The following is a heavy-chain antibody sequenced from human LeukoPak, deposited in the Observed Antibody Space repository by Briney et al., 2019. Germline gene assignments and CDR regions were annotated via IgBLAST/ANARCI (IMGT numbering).Heavy chain of an antibody. CDR3: ARVLWFGEVLKGDVFDI. CDR1: GFTFSSYG. D-gene: IGHD3-10*01. CDR2: IWYDGSNK. Sequence: GRSLRLFCAASGFTFSSYGMHWARQALGKGLEWVAVIWYDGSNKYYGDSVKGRFAISRDNSRNTLYLQMTSLRAEDTAVYYCARVLWFGEVLKGDVFDIWGQGGMVTVCS. J-gene: IGHJ3*02. V-gene: IGHV3-33*01.